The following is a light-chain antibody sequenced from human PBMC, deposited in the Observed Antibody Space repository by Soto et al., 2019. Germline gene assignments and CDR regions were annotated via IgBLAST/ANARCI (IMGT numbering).Light chain of an antibody. CDR3: QQRGDLPLIT. V-gene: IGKV3-11*01. CDR2: NAS. CDR1: QSVSTF. J-gene: IGKJ5*01. Sequence: GWTKTPDTLSLSPGERATLSCRASQSVSTFLAWFQQKPGQPPRLLIYNASNRTTGIPARFSGSGSGTDFTLTISSLEPEDFAVYYCQQRGDLPLITSG.